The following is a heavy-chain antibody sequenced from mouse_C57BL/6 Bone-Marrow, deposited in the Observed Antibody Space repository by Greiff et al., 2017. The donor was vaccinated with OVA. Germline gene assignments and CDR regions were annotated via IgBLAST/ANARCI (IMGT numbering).Heavy chain of an antibody. CDR2: ISNGGGST. CDR3: GRLDAMEY. V-gene: IGHV5-12*01. Sequence: DVKLVESGGGLVQPGGSLKLSCAASGFTFSDFYMYWIRQTPEKRLEWVAYISNGGGSTYYPDTVKGRFTISRDNAKNTLYLQMSRLKSEDTAMYYCGRLDAMEYWGQGTSVTVSS. CDR1: GFTFSDFY. J-gene: IGHJ4*01.